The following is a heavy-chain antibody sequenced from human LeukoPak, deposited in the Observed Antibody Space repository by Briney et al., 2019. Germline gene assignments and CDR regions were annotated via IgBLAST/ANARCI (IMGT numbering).Heavy chain of an antibody. CDR2: INTSGST. CDR3: AREVGSRLEQRYHYYGMDV. V-gene: IGHV4-61*02. D-gene: IGHD1/OR15-1a*01. J-gene: IGHJ6*02. Sequence: SETLSLTCSVSGASISSGTYYWSWIRQPAGKGLEWIGRINTSGSTNYNPSPKSRVTISVDTSKNQFSLKLSSVTAADTAVYYCAREVGSRLEQRYHYYGMDVWGQGTTVTVSS. CDR1: GASISSGTYY.